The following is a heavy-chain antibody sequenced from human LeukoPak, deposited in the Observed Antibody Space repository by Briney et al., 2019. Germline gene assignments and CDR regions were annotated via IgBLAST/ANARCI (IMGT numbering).Heavy chain of an antibody. D-gene: IGHD4-17*01. CDR3: ACYRDFSHNLDY. Sequence: ASVKVSCKASRYTFSVYYVHWVRQAPGRGLEWMGWINANSGVTNYAQNFQGRVTMTRDTSISTVYMELSSLRSDDTAVYYCACYRDFSHNLDYWGQGTLVTVSS. CDR2: INANSGVT. V-gene: IGHV1-2*02. CDR1: RYTFSVYY. J-gene: IGHJ4*02.